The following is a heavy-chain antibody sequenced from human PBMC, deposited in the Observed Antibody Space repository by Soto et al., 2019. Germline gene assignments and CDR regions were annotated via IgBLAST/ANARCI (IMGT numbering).Heavy chain of an antibody. Sequence: ASVKVSCKSSGYTFTSYYINWVRQATGQGLEWMGWMNPNSGNTGYAQKFQGRVTMTRNTSISTAYMELSSLRSEDTAVYYCARGRGCSSTSCSLYYFDYWGQGTLVTVSS. J-gene: IGHJ4*02. V-gene: IGHV1-8*01. CDR1: GYTFTSYY. D-gene: IGHD2-2*01. CDR2: MNPNSGNT. CDR3: ARGRGCSSTSCSLYYFDY.